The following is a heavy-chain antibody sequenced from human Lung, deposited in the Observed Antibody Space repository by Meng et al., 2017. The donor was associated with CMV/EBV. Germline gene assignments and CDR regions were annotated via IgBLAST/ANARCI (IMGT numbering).Heavy chain of an antibody. D-gene: IGHD6-19*01. CDR1: GYTFSGFY. Sequence: ASXXVSXKASGYTFSGFYIHWVRQAPGQGLEWMGWINPISGGTDYSQKFQGRVTLTRDTSISTAYMELTRLTSDDTAVYFCARDGSALPIDYWGPGTLVTVSS. CDR2: INPISGGT. CDR3: ARDGSALPIDY. J-gene: IGHJ4*02. V-gene: IGHV1-2*02.